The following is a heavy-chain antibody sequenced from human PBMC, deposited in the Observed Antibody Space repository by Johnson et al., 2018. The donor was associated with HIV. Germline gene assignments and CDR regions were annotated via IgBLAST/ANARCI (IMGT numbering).Heavy chain of an antibody. J-gene: IGHJ3*02. V-gene: IGHV3-30*03. D-gene: IGHD2-21*01. CDR1: GFTFSSYG. CDR3: ARVPEGDDDAFDI. Sequence: QVQLVESGGGVVQPGRSLRLSCAASGFTFSSYGMHWVRQAPGKGLEWVAVISYDGSNKYYADSVKGRFTISRDNSKNTLYLQMNSLRAEDTAVYYCARVPEGDDDAFDIWGQGTMVTVSS. CDR2: ISYDGSNK.